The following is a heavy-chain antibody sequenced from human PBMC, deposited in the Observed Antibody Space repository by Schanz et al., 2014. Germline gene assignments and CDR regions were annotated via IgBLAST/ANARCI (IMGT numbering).Heavy chain of an antibody. D-gene: IGHD3-10*01. V-gene: IGHV3-23*04. J-gene: IGHJ4*02. CDR2: MSGSGSTA. CDR1: GFGFDDYA. CDR3: AKGKSAVRGSILDY. Sequence: EVQLVESGGGVVRPGGSLRLSCAASGFGFDDYAMSWVRQAPGKGLEWVSGMSGSGSTADYADSVKGRFTSSRDNSRKTQYLQMNSLRADDTTVYYCAKGKSAVRGSILDYWGQGTMVVVSS.